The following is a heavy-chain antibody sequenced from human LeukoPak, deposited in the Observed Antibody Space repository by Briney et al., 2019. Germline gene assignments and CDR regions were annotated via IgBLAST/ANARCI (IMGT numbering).Heavy chain of an antibody. V-gene: IGHV4-59*01. CDR3: ARGGYDSSAYKPLDY. CDR1: GASISTYY. J-gene: IGHJ4*02. Sequence: PSETLSLTCTVSGASISTYYWNWSRQPPGKGLEWIGYIYYSGSTNYNPSLKSRVTISVDTSKNQFSLKLSSVTAADTAVYYCARGGYDSSAYKPLDYWGQGTLVTVSS. D-gene: IGHD3-22*01. CDR2: IYYSGST.